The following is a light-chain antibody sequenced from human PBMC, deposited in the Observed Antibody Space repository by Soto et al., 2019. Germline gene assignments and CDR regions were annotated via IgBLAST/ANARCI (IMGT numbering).Light chain of an antibody. J-gene: IGLJ3*02. CDR1: NSDVGGYDY. CDR2: DVS. V-gene: IGLV2-14*03. CDR3: SSFTGSTTWV. Sequence: QSALTQPASVSGSPGQSITISCTGTNSDVGGYDYVSWYQQHPGKAPKLLIYDVSKRPSGLSNRFSGSKSGNTASLTISGLLTEYEADYYCSSFTGSTTWVFGGGTKVTVL.